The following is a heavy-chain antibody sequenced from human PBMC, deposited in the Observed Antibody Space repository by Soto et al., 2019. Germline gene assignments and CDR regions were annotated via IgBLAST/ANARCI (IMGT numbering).Heavy chain of an antibody. J-gene: IGHJ6*02. CDR1: GGTFISYA. D-gene: IGHD2-15*01. Sequence: SVKVSCKASGGTFISYAISWVRQAPGQGLEWMGGIIPIFGTANYAQKFQGRVTITADESTSTAYMELSSLRSEDTAVYYCARAGECSGGSCYSGPEGMDVWGQGTTVTVSS. CDR2: IIPIFGTA. CDR3: ARAGECSGGSCYSGPEGMDV. V-gene: IGHV1-69*13.